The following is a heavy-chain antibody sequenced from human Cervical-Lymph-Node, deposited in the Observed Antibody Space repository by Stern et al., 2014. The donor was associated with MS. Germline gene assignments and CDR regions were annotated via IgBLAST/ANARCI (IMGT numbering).Heavy chain of an antibody. D-gene: IGHD3-16*01. Sequence: VQLVESGGGVIQPGGSLRLSCTASGVPVSRDYMTWVRQAPGKGLEWVSLITNVGITFDTDAVKDRFTITRDDSKNTVYLHMTSLGAEDTAMYYCARDTSSPARSDCWGQGTLVTVSS. CDR3: ARDTSSPARSDC. J-gene: IGHJ4*02. CDR2: ITNVGIT. CDR1: GVPVSRDY. V-gene: IGHV3-53*01.